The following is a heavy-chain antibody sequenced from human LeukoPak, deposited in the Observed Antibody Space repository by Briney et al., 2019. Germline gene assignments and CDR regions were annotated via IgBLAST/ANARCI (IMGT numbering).Heavy chain of an antibody. J-gene: IGHJ4*02. Sequence: SETLSRTCAVYGGSFSGYYWSWIRQPPGKGLEWIGEINHSGSTNYNPSLKSRVTLSVDTSKNQFSLKLSSVTPADTAVYYCARGRGYSGYKIDYWGQGTLVTVSS. D-gene: IGHD5-12*01. CDR2: INHSGST. CDR1: GGSFSGYY. CDR3: ARGRGYSGYKIDY. V-gene: IGHV4-34*01.